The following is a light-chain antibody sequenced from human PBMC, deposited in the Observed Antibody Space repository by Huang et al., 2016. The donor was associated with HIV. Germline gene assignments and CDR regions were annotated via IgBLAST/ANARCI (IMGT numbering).Light chain of an antibody. J-gene: IGKJ3*01. CDR1: QSVSSY. Sequence: EIVLTQSPATLSLSPGERATLSCRASQSVSSYLAWYQQKPGQAPRLRIYDASNRATGIAARFSGSGSGTDFTLTISSLEPEDFAVYYCQQRSNWRRFTFGPGTKVDIK. V-gene: IGKV3-11*01. CDR2: DAS. CDR3: QQRSNWRRFT.